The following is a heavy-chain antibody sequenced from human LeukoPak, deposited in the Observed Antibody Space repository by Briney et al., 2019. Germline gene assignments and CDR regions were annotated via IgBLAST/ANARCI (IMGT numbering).Heavy chain of an antibody. Sequence: KPSETLSLTCTVSGGSISSSSYYWGWIRQPPGRGLEWIGTMYYSGSTYYNPSLKSRVTISVDTSKKQFSLKLTSVTAADTAVYCCARLPFSRDGYNYVDFWGQGTLVTVSS. CDR3: ARLPFSRDGYNYVDF. V-gene: IGHV4-39*01. J-gene: IGHJ4*02. CDR1: GGSISSSSYY. CDR2: MYYSGST. D-gene: IGHD5-24*01.